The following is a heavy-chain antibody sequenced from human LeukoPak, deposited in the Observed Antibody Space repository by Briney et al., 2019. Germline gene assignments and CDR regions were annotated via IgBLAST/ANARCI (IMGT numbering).Heavy chain of an antibody. J-gene: IGHJ4*02. CDR3: ARVGFTSSWSNFDY. V-gene: IGHV1-2*06. Sequence: GASVKVSCMASGYTFAAYFIHWVRQAPGQGLEWMGRINPNGGDTNYAQKFQGRVTMTGDTSISTAYMELSSLRSDDTAMYYCARVGFTSSWSNFDYWGQGTLVTVSS. D-gene: IGHD6-13*01. CDR2: INPNGGDT. CDR1: GYTFAAYF.